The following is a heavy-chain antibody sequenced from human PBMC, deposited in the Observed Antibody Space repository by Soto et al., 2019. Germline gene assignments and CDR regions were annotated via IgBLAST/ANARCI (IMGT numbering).Heavy chain of an antibody. D-gene: IGHD5-18*01. CDR3: ARGRRLNMVTFRFDY. CDR1: GGSFSGYY. V-gene: IGHV4-34*01. J-gene: IGHJ4*02. CDR2: INHSGST. Sequence: QVQLQQWGAGLLKPSETLSLTCAVYGGSFSGYYWSWIRQPPGKGLEWIGEINHSGSTNYNPSLKSRLTISVDTSKNQFSLKLSSVTAADTAVYYCARGRRLNMVTFRFDYWGQGTLVTVSS.